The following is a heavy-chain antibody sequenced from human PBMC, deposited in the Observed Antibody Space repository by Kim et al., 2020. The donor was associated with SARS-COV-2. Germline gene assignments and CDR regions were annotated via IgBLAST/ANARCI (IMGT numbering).Heavy chain of an antibody. Sequence: AQKFQGRVTMTRDTSTSTVYMELSSLRSEDTAVYYCAREEQQPIRVGMDVWGQGTTVTVSS. CDR3: AREEQQPIRVGMDV. V-gene: IGHV1-46*01. D-gene: IGHD6-13*01. J-gene: IGHJ6*02.